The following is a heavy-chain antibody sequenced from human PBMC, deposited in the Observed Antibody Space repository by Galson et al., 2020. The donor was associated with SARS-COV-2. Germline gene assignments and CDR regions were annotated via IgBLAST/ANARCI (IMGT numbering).Heavy chain of an antibody. CDR2: IGRDGVTK. V-gene: IGHV3-30-3*01. J-gene: IGHJ4*02. Sequence: GESLKISCAVSGFSLTTNGIHWVRQAPGKGLEWVAVIGRDGVTKKYADSVKGRFTISRDNSQNTVYLQMNSLKIDDTAMYFCARRNLERSNDFWGQGTLVTVSS. CDR3: ARRNLERSNDF. CDR1: GFSLTTNG.